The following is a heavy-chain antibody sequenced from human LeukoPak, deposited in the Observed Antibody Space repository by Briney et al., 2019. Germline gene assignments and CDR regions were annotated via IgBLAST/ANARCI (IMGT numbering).Heavy chain of an antibody. CDR2: ISGSGGST. CDR1: GFTFSSYA. CDR3: AKDPRSAYDYVWGSYRYAGFDY. J-gene: IGHJ4*02. Sequence: PGGSLRLSCAASGFTFSSYAMSWVRQAPGKGLKWVSAISGSGGSTYYADSVKGRFTISRDNSKNTLYLQMNSLRAEDTAVYYCAKDPRSAYDYVWGSYRYAGFDYWGQGTLVTVSS. D-gene: IGHD3-16*02. V-gene: IGHV3-23*01.